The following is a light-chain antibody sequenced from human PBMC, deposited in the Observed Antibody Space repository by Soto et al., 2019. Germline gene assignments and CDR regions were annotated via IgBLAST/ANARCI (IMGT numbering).Light chain of an antibody. Sequence: SALTQPASVSGSPGQSITLSCTGTSSDVGGYNYVSWYQQHPGKAPQLMIYDVSNRPSGVSNRFSGSKSGNTASLTISGLQAEDEADYYCSSYKSSSTLFGGGTKLTVL. J-gene: IGLJ2*01. V-gene: IGLV2-14*01. CDR3: SSYKSSSTL. CDR1: SSDVGGYNY. CDR2: DVS.